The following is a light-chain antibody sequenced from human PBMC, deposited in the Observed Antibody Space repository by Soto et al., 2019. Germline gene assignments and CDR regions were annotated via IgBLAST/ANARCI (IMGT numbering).Light chain of an antibody. CDR2: AAS. CDR3: QQAGSVPPFI. V-gene: IGKV1-12*01. J-gene: IGKJ2*01. CDR1: QGISTW. Sequence: DIQMTQSPSSVSASVGDRVTITCRARQGISTWLAWYQQKPGRAPKLLIYAASTWQSGVPSRFSGSGSGTDFTLTISNLQPDDFATYYCQQAGSVPPFIFGQGTKVEIK.